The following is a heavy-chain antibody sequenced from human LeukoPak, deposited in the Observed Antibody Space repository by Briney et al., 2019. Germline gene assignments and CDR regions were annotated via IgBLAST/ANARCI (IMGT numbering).Heavy chain of an antibody. D-gene: IGHD3-3*01. CDR1: GGSISSYY. J-gene: IGHJ6*02. CDR2: IYTSGST. CDR3: VRAGPETDPSITIFGVVIPKYYYYGMDV. Sequence: SETLSLTCTVSGGSISSYYWSWIRQPAGKGLEWIGRIYTSGSTNYNPSLKSRVTMSVDTSKNQFSLKLSSVTAAGTAVYYCVRAGPETDPSITIFGVVIPKYYYYGMDVWGQGTTVTVSS. V-gene: IGHV4-4*07.